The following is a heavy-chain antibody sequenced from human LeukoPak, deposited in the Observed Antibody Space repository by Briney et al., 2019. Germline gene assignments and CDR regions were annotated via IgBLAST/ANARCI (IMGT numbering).Heavy chain of an antibody. CDR3: ATLGSPGFNYGFDY. CDR1: GFTFSSYS. CDR2: ISSSTSYI. Sequence: GGSLRLSCAASGFTFSSYSMNWVRQAPGKGLEWVSSISSSTSYIYYADSVKGRFTISRDNSKNTLFLQMNSLRPEDTAVYYCATLGSPGFNYGFDYWGQGTLVTVSS. V-gene: IGHV3-21*01. D-gene: IGHD5-18*01. J-gene: IGHJ4*02.